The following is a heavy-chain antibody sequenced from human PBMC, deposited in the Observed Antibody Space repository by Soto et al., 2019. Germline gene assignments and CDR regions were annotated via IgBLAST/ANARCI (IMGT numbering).Heavy chain of an antibody. CDR2: VSYSGNT. CDR3: ARQQCTVVTAFDV. J-gene: IGHJ3*01. CDR1: GGSITPYY. V-gene: IGHV4-59*07. Sequence: QVQLQESGPGLVKPSDTLSLTCSVSGGSITPYYWSWIRQPPGEGLEWIGYVSYSGNTDYNPSLKSRVSISVDTSKNEFSLKLNSLTAADAAIYFCARQQCTVVTAFDVWGQGTMVAVSS. D-gene: IGHD2-15*01.